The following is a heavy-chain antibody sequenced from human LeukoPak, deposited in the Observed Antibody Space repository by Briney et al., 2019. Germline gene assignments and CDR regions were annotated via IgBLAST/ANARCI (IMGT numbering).Heavy chain of an antibody. CDR2: ISGSGDNT. D-gene: IGHD3-10*01. V-gene: IGHV3-23*01. CDR3: AKDLGAGGGSVFDY. CDR1: GFTFSSYA. Sequence: GGSLRLSCAASGFTFSSYAMSWVRQAPGKGLEWVSAISGSGDNTYYADSVKGRFTISRDNSKNTLYLQMNSLRAEDTAVYYCAKDLGAGGGSVFDYWGQGTLVTVSS. J-gene: IGHJ4*02.